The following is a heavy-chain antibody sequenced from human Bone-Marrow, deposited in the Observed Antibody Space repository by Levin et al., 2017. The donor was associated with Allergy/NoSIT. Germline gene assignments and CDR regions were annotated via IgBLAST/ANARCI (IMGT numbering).Heavy chain of an antibody. J-gene: IGHJ4*02. CDR2: IIPILGIA. Sequence: SVKVSCKASGGTFSSYPISWVRQAPGQGLEWMGRIIPILGIANYAQKFQGRVTITADKSTSTAYMELSSLRSEDTAVYYCARDLRGGAFDYWGQGTLVTVSS. D-gene: IGHD3-16*01. CDR3: ARDLRGGAFDY. V-gene: IGHV1-69*04. CDR1: GGTFSSYP.